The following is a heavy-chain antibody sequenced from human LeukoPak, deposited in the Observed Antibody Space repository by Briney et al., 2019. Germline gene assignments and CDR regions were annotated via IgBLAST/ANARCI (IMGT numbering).Heavy chain of an antibody. CDR2: ISYDGNNK. CDR1: GFTFSSYA. Sequence: GRSLRLSCAASGFTFSSYAMHWVRQAPGKGLEWVAVISYDGNNKHYVDSVKGRFTISRDNSKNTLYLQMNSLRAEDTAVYYCAKELYYYDSSGYWGGLYFDYWGQGTLVTVSS. D-gene: IGHD3-22*01. V-gene: IGHV3-30-3*01. CDR3: AKELYYYDSSGYWGGLYFDY. J-gene: IGHJ4*02.